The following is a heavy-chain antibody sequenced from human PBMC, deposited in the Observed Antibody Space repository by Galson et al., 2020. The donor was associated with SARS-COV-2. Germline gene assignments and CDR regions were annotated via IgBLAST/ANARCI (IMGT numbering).Heavy chain of an antibody. D-gene: IGHD3-10*01. CDR3: ARDLKSITMVRGVNYYYYGMDV. J-gene: IGHJ6*02. CDR1: GFTFSDYY. CDR2: ISSSGSTI. V-gene: IGHV3-11*01. Sequence: KIGESLKISCAASGFTFSDYYMSWIRQAPGKGLEWVSYISSSGSTIYYADSVKGRFTISRDNAKNSLYLQMNSLRAEDTAVYYCARDLKSITMVRGVNYYYYGMDVWGQGTTVTVSS.